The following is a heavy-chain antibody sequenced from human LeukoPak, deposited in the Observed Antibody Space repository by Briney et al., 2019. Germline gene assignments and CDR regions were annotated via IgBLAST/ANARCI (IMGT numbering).Heavy chain of an antibody. D-gene: IGHD5-18*01. J-gene: IGHJ4*02. Sequence: ASVKVSCKASGYTFTSYGISWVRQAPGQGLEWMGWISAYNGNTNYAQKLQGRVTMTTDTSTSTAYMELRSLRSDDTAVYYCAVDTAMVERFDYWGQGTLVTVSS. CDR1: GYTFTSYG. V-gene: IGHV1-18*01. CDR2: ISAYNGNT. CDR3: AVDTAMVERFDY.